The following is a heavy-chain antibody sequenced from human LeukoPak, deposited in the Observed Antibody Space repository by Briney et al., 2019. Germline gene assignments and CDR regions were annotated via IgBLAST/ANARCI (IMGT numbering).Heavy chain of an antibody. Sequence: GGSLRLSCAASGFAFSTYVMSWVRQAPGKGLDCVSAIGTSGGTTYYADSVKGRFTISRDNSKDTLYLQMNSLRAEDTAVYYCAKRLGGSGFDYWGQGTLVTVSS. CDR2: IGTSGGTT. D-gene: IGHD3-16*01. CDR1: GFAFSTYV. CDR3: AKRLGGSGFDY. J-gene: IGHJ4*02. V-gene: IGHV3-23*01.